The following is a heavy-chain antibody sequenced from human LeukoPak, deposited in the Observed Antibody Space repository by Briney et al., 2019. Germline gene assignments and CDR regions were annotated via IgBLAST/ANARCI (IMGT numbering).Heavy chain of an antibody. CDR1: GDSVSSNSAT. J-gene: IGHJ4*02. CDR3: TRAGDTASYYFDY. D-gene: IGHD5-18*01. V-gene: IGHV6-1*01. Sequence: SQTLSLTCAISGDSVSSNSATWNWIRQSPSRGLECLGRTYYRSRWYNDYAVSVKSRITINPDTSKNQFSLQLNSVTPEDTAVYYCTRAGDTASYYFDYWGQGTLVTVSS. CDR2: TYYRSRWYN.